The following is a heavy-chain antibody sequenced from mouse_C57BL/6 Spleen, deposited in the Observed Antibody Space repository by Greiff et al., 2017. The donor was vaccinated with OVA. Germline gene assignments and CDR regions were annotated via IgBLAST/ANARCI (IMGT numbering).Heavy chain of an antibody. CDR3: ARDRSYYSNSWYFDV. Sequence: EVKVVESGGGLVKPGGSLKLSCAASGFTFSSYAMSWVRQTPEKRLEWVATISDGGSYTYYPDNVKGRFTISRDNAKNNLYLQMSHLKSEDTAMYYCARDRSYYSNSWYFDVWGTGTTVTVSS. D-gene: IGHD2-5*01. J-gene: IGHJ1*03. V-gene: IGHV5-4*01. CDR2: ISDGGSYT. CDR1: GFTFSSYA.